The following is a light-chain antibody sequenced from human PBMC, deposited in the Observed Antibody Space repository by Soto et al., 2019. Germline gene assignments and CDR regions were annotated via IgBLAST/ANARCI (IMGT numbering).Light chain of an antibody. CDR2: EGS. Sequence: QSVLTQPPSVSGSPGQTITISCTGSSSDVGSYNLFSWYQQPPGKAPKLMIYEGSKPSSGVSNRFSGSKSGNTAPLTISGRQAEEDADYYCCSYARSSTLVFGGGTKVTVL. CDR3: CSYARSSTLV. V-gene: IGLV2-23*01. J-gene: IGLJ2*01. CDR1: SSDVGSYNL.